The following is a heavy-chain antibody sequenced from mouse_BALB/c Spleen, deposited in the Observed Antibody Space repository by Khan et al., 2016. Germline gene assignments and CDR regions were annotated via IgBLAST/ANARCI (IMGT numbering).Heavy chain of an antibody. V-gene: IGHV1-4*01. CDR1: GYTFTIYT. CDR3: ARSRRMGSNYLIAY. D-gene: IGHD2-5*01. CDR2: INPSSGYT. Sequence: QVQLQQSGAELARPGASVKMSCKASGYTFTIYTMHWVKQRPGQGLEWIGYINPSSGYTNYNQKFKDKATLTADKSSSTAYMQLSSLTSEDSAVYYCARSRRMGSNYLIAYWGQGTTLTVSS. J-gene: IGHJ2*01.